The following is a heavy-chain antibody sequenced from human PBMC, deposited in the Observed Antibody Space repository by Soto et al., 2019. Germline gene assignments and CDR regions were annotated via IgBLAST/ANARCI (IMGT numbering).Heavy chain of an antibody. D-gene: IGHD2-21*02. V-gene: IGHV4-59*01. J-gene: IGHJ4*02. CDR1: GGSISSYY. CDR2: IYYSGST. Sequence: SETLSLTCTVSGGSISSYYWSWIRQPPGKGLEWIGYIYYSGSTNYNPSLKSLVAISVDTSKNQFSLKVDSVTAADTAVYYCARGLLAYCGGDCALFDSWGQGIMVTVSS. CDR3: ARGLLAYCGGDCALFDS.